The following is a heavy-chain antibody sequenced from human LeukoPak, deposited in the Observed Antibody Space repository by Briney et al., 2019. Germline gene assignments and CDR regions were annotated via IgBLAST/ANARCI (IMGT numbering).Heavy chain of an antibody. CDR2: INPSGGST. J-gene: IGHJ4*02. CDR1: GYTFTSYY. V-gene: IGHV1-46*01. D-gene: IGHD5-12*01. CDR3: AREEATIGNL. Sequence: ASVKVSCKASGYTFTSYYMHWVRQAPGQGLEWMGIINPSGGSTNYAQKLQGRVTMTTDTSTSTAYMELRSLRSDDTAVYYCAREEATIGNLWGQGTLVTVSS.